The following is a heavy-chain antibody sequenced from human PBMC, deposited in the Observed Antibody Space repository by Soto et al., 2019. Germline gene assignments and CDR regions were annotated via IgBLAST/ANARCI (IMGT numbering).Heavy chain of an antibody. V-gene: IGHV1-2*04. J-gene: IGHJ6*02. CDR2: VNPKSGGT. Sequence: GASVKVSCKASGYSFTDYHIHWVRQAPGQGLEWLGRVNPKSGGTSTAQKFQGWVTMTTDTSLSTASMELTRLTSDDTAIYYCARGDSTDCSNGVCSFFYNHEMDVWGQGTTVTVSS. CDR1: GYSFTDYH. CDR3: ARGDSTDCSNGVCSFFYNHEMDV. D-gene: IGHD2-8*01.